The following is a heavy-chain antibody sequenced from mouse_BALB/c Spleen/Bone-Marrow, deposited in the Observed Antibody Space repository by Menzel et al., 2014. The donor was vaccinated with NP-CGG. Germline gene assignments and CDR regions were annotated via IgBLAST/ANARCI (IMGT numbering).Heavy chain of an antibody. D-gene: IGHD1-1*01. J-gene: IGHJ3*01. CDR2: IDPANCNT. CDR1: GFNIKDTY. V-gene: IGHV14-3*02. Sequence: EVQLQQSGAELVKPGASVKLSCTASGFNIKDTYMHWVKQRPEQGLEWIGRIDPANCNTKYDPKFQGKATITADTSSNTAYLQLSSLTSEDTAVYYCAAYYYGTYGFAYWGQGTLVTVSA. CDR3: AAYYYGTYGFAY.